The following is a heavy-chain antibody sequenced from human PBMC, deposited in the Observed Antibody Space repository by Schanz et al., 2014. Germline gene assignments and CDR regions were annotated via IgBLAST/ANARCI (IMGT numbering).Heavy chain of an antibody. V-gene: IGHV1-2*06. Sequence: QVQLVQSGAEVKKPGSPVKVSCKSSGGTFSSYAISWVRQAPGQGLEWMGRISPNSGDTHSAQKFQGRVTMTWDRSISTANMELSRLRSDDTAVYYCARENKDYDSILNKFFHYGLDLWGQGTTVTVSS. CDR2: ISPNSGDT. CDR1: GGTFSSYA. CDR3: ARENKDYDSILNKFFHYGLDL. D-gene: IGHD3-3*02. J-gene: IGHJ6*02.